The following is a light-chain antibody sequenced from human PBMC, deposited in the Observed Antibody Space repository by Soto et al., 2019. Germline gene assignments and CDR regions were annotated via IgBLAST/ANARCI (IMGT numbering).Light chain of an antibody. Sequence: QSALTQPASVSGSLGQSITISCTGTISDVGGYNYVSWYQHHPGKAPKVMVYDVSNRPSGVSNRFSGSKSGNTASLTISGLQAEDEADYYCSSYTSSSTVVFGGGTKLTVL. CDR1: ISDVGGYNY. V-gene: IGLV2-14*03. CDR3: SSYTSSSTVV. CDR2: DVS. J-gene: IGLJ2*01.